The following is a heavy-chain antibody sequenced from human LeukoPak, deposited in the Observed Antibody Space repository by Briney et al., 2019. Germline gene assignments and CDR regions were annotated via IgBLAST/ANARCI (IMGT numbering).Heavy chain of an antibody. Sequence: GGTLRLSCVASGFTFSSYVMSWVRQAPGKGLEWVSAISGSGGRTYYADSVKGRFTISRDNSKNTLYLQMNSLGAEDTAVYYCAKVTFEGVDPWGQGTLVSVSS. CDR1: GFTFSSYV. CDR3: AKVTFEGVDP. J-gene: IGHJ5*02. CDR2: ISGSGGRT. D-gene: IGHD2/OR15-2a*01. V-gene: IGHV3-23*01.